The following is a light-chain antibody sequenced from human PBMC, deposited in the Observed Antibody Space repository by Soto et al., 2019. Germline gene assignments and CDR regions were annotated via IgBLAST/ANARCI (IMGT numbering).Light chain of an antibody. CDR3: SSYTTGSTLYV. V-gene: IGLV2-14*01. Sequence: QSVLTQPASVSGSPGQSITISCTGSSNDIGAYKYVSWYQQYPGKAPKLIIFEVSNRPSGVSSRFSGSKSGNTASLTIAGLQAEDEADYHCSSYTTGSTLYVFGGGTKVTVL. J-gene: IGLJ1*01. CDR2: EVS. CDR1: SNDIGAYKY.